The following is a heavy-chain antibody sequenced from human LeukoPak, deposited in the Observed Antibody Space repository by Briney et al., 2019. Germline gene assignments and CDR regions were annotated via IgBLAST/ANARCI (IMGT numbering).Heavy chain of an antibody. CDR2: INSDGGST. Sequence: GGSLRLSCAASGFTLSSYWMHWVRQAPGKGLVWVSGINSDGGSTRYADSVKGRFIITRDNAKNMLYLQMNSPRAEDTAVYYCASMNGHAFDIWGQGTRVTVSS. D-gene: IGHD2-8*01. CDR3: ASMNGHAFDI. CDR1: GFTLSSYW. V-gene: IGHV3-74*01. J-gene: IGHJ3*02.